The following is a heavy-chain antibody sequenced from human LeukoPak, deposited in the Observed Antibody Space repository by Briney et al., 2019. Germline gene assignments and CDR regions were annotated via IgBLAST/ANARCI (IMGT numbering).Heavy chain of an antibody. CDR1: GFTFSGST. CDR2: IRSKANSYAT. D-gene: IGHD6-19*01. CDR3: WGTAVVITGDVFDI. Sequence: GGSLRLSCAASGFTFSGSTINWVRQASGKGLEWVGRIRSKANSYATAYAASVKGRFTISRDDSQNTAYLRMNTLKTEDTAVYYCWGTAVVITGDVFDIWGQGTMVIVSS. J-gene: IGHJ3*02. V-gene: IGHV3-73*01.